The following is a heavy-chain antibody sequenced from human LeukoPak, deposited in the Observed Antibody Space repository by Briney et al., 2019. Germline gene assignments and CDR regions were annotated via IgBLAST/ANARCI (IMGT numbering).Heavy chain of an antibody. Sequence: PGGSLRLSCAASGFTFSSYGMHWVRQASGKGLEWVSAISGSGGSTYYVDSVKGRFTISRDNSKNTLYLQMNSLRAEDTAVYYCAKDRTGSSGWYEQVDYFDYWGQGTLVTVSS. CDR1: GFTFSSYG. J-gene: IGHJ4*02. D-gene: IGHD6-19*01. CDR3: AKDRTGSSGWYEQVDYFDY. CDR2: ISGSGGST. V-gene: IGHV3-23*01.